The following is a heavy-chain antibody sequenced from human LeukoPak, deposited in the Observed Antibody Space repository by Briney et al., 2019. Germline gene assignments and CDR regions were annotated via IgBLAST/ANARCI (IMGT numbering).Heavy chain of an antibody. D-gene: IGHD5-18*01. CDR1: GGSISSYY. J-gene: IGHJ6*02. Sequence: SETLSLTCTVSGGSISSYYWSWIRQPPGKGLEWSGYIYYSGSTNYNPSLKSRVTISVDTSKNQFSLKLSSVTAADTAVYYCARLDVDTAMPYYYYYYGMDVWGQGTTVTVSS. CDR3: ARLDVDTAMPYYYYYYGMDV. V-gene: IGHV4-59*08. CDR2: IYYSGST.